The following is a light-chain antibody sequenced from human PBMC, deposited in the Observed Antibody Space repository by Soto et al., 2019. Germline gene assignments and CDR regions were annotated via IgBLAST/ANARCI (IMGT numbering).Light chain of an antibody. Sequence: DIQMTQSPSTLSACIGDRVTITCRASQNINSWLAWYQQKPGKAPKLLIYKASSLESGVPSRFSGSGSGTEFTLTISSLQPDDLATYYCQYRGSFGQGTKVEIK. V-gene: IGKV1-5*03. J-gene: IGKJ1*01. CDR3: QYRGS. CDR1: QNINSW. CDR2: KAS.